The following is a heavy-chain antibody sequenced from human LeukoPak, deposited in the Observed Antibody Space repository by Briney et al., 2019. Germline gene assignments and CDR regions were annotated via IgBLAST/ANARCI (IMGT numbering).Heavy chain of an antibody. J-gene: IGHJ6*03. V-gene: IGHV1-69*05. CDR1: GGTFSSYA. Sequence: GASVKVSCKASGGTFSSYAISWVRQAPGQGLEWIGGIIPIFGTANYEQKFQGRVTITTDESKSTAYMELSSLRSEDTAVYYCARLGGLPLKYYYMDVWGKGTTVTVSS. CDR2: IIPIFGTA. D-gene: IGHD3-10*01. CDR3: ARLGGLPLKYYYMDV.